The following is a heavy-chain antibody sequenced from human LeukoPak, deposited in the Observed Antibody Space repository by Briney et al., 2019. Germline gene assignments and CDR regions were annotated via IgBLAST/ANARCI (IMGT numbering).Heavy chain of an antibody. D-gene: IGHD3-10*01. Sequence: ASVKVSSKASGGTFSSYAISWVRQAPGQGLEWMGRIIPILGIANHAQKFQGRVTITADQSTSTAYMELSSLRSEDTAVYYCARDLALYGSGSSDYYGMDVWGQGTTVTVSS. J-gene: IGHJ6*02. CDR1: GGTFSSYA. V-gene: IGHV1-69*04. CDR2: IIPILGIA. CDR3: ARDLALYGSGSSDYYGMDV.